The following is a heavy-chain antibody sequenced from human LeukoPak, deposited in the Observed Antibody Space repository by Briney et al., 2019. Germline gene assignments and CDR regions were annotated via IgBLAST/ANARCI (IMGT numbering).Heavy chain of an antibody. CDR1: GGSITNSRWY. V-gene: IGHV4-61*05. CDR2: IYSSGST. J-gene: IGHJ5*02. CDR3: ARGSWRFDP. Sequence: PSETLSLTCSVSGGSITNSRWYWGWLRQPPGKGLEWIGYIYSSGSTNYNPSLKSRVTISVDTSKNQFSLKLSSVTAADTAVYYCARGSWRFDPWGQGTLVTVSS. D-gene: IGHD3-10*01.